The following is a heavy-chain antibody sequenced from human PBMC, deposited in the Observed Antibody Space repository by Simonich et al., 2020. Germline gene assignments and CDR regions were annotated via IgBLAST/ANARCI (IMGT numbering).Heavy chain of an antibody. CDR2: INPNSGGT. CDR3: ARSHIAAAGTGYFQH. D-gene: IGHD6-13*01. Sequence: QVQLVQSGAEVKKPGASVKVSCKASGYTFTGYYMHWVRQAPGQGLEGIGWINPNSGGTNYAQKFQGRVTMTRDTSISTAYMELSRLRSDDTAVYYCARSHIAAAGTGYFQHWGQGTLVTVSS. J-gene: IGHJ1*01. V-gene: IGHV1-2*02. CDR1: GYTFTGYY.